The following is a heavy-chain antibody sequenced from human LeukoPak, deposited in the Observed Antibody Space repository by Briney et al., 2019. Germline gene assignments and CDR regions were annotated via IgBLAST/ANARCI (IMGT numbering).Heavy chain of an antibody. CDR1: GFTFDDYA. CDR2: ISWNSGSI. J-gene: IGHJ3*02. CDR3: AKSNSGSYLAAFDI. V-gene: IGHV3-9*01. Sequence: GGSLRLSCAASGFTFDDYAMHWVRQAPGKGLEWVSGISWNSGSIGYADSVKGRFTISRDNAKNSLYLQMNSLRAEDTALYYCAKSNSGSYLAAFDIWGQGTMVIVSS. D-gene: IGHD1-26*01.